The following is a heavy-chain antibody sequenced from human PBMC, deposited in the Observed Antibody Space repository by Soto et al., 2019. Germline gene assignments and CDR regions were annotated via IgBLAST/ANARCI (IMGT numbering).Heavy chain of an antibody. J-gene: IGHJ5*02. CDR3: ARRVELLWFGELAYNWFDP. V-gene: IGHV1-69*13. CDR1: GGTFSSYA. D-gene: IGHD3-10*01. Sequence: ASVKVSCKASGGTFSSYAISWVRQXPGXXXXWMGGIIPIFGTANYAQKFQGXXTXXXXXXXXXXXLEXSSLRSEDTAVYYCARRVELLWFGELAYNWFDPWGQGTLVTVSS. CDR2: IIPIFGTA.